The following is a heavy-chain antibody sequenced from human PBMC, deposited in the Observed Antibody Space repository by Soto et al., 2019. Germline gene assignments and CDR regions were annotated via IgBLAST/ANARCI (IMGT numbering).Heavy chain of an antibody. CDR2: IYYSGST. Sequence: QVQLQESGPGLVKPSQTLSLTCTVSGGSISSGGYYWSWIRQHPGKGLEWIAYIYYSGSTYYNPSLKSPVTISVDTSKNQFSLKLSSVTAADTAVYYCARDGPYNQYFDYWGQGTLVTVSS. D-gene: IGHD1-1*01. V-gene: IGHV4-31*01. CDR1: GGSISSGGYY. J-gene: IGHJ4*02. CDR3: ARDGPYNQYFDY.